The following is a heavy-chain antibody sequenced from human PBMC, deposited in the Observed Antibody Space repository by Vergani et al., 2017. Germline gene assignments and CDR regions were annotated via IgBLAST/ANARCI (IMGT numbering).Heavy chain of an antibody. D-gene: IGHD5-24*01. Sequence: QVQLVESGGNVVQSGTSLRLSCAASGFSFGSYGMPWVRQAPGRGLEWVSMTWYEGNNNYYADSVKGRFTISKDISKNTLYLQMNSLRGDDTAVYYCARETRDTPSALDYWGQGTLVTVSS. CDR3: ARETRDTPSALDY. V-gene: IGHV3-33*08. CDR1: GFSFGSYG. CDR2: TWYEGNNN. J-gene: IGHJ4*02.